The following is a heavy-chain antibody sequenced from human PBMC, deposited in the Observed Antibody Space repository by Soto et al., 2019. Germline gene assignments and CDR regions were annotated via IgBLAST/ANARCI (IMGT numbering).Heavy chain of an antibody. CDR2: IYYSGST. Sequence: SETLSLTCTVSGGSISSYYCSWIRQPPGKGLEWIGYIYYSGSTNYNPSLKSRVTISVDTSKNQFSLKLSSVTAADTAVYYCARRIAARPFYYYYMDVWGKGTTVTVSS. V-gene: IGHV4-59*08. CDR1: GGSISSYY. D-gene: IGHD6-6*01. J-gene: IGHJ6*03. CDR3: ARRIAARPFYYYYMDV.